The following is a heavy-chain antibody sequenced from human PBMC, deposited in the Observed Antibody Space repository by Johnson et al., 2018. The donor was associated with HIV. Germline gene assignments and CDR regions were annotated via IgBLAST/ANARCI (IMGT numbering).Heavy chain of an antibody. V-gene: IGHV3-74*02. D-gene: IGHD6-19*01. CDR1: GFTFSSYW. J-gene: IGHJ3*02. CDR3: ARGKKQWLDEDAFDI. Sequence: VQLVEFGGGLVKPGGSLRLSCAASGFTFSSYWMHWVRQAPGKGLVWVSRINSDGSSTSYADSVKGRFTISRDNAKNTLYLQMNSLRAEDTAVYYCARGKKQWLDEDAFDIWGQGTMVTVSS. CDR2: INSDGSST.